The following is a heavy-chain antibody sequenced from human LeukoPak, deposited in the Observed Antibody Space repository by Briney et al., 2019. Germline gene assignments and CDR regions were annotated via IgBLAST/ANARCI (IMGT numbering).Heavy chain of an antibody. Sequence: SETLSLTCTVSGVSISSYYWSWIRQPAGKGLEWIGRMYTSGSTNYNPSLKSRVTMSVDTSKNQFSLKLSSVTAADTAVYYCARHHSIVVVPAAPFDYWGQGTLVTVSS. J-gene: IGHJ4*02. V-gene: IGHV4-4*07. D-gene: IGHD2-2*01. CDR1: GVSISSYY. CDR2: MYTSGST. CDR3: ARHHSIVVVPAAPFDY.